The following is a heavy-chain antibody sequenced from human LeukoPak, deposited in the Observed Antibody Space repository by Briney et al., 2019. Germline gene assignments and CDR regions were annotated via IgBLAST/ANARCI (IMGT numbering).Heavy chain of an antibody. CDR3: ARNRYGSGSYYPYYYYYYMDV. CDR2: IYTSGST. V-gene: IGHV4-61*02. D-gene: IGHD3-10*01. J-gene: IGHJ6*03. CDR1: GGSISSGSYY. Sequence: SETLSLTCTVSGGSISSGSYYWSWIRQPAGKGLEWIGRIYTSGSTNYNPSLKSRVTISVDTSKNQFSLKLSSVTAADTAVYYCARNRYGSGSYYPYYYYYYMDVWGKGTTVTISS.